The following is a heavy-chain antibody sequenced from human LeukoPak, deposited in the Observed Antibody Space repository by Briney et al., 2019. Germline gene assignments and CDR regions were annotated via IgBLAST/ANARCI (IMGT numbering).Heavy chain of an antibody. CDR3: ARLVAGTGEYNFDY. Sequence: SETLSLTCTVSGGSISSYYWSWIRQPPGKGLGWIGYIYYSGSTNYNPSLKSRVTISLDTSKNQFSLKLSSVTAADTAVYYCARLVAGTGEYNFDYWGQGTLVTVSS. CDR1: GGSISSYY. D-gene: IGHD6-19*01. V-gene: IGHV4-59*08. CDR2: IYYSGST. J-gene: IGHJ4*01.